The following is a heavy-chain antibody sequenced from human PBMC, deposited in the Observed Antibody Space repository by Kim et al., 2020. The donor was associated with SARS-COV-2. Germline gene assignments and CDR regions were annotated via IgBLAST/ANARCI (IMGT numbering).Heavy chain of an antibody. Sequence: SETLSLTCAVYGGSFSGYYWSWIRQPPGKGLEWIGEINHSGSTNYNPSLKSRVTISVDTSKNQFSLKLSSVTAADTAVYYCARAFRWFGEFEDYWGQGTLVTVSS. J-gene: IGHJ4*02. CDR2: INHSGST. D-gene: IGHD3-10*01. CDR1: GGSFSGYY. CDR3: ARAFRWFGEFEDY. V-gene: IGHV4-34*01.